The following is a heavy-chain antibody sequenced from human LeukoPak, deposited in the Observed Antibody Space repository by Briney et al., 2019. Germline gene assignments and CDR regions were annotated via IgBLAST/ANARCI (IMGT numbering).Heavy chain of an antibody. CDR1: GASISSSY. CDR3: ARSPYRYFWFDP. Sequence: SETLSLTCTVSGASISSSYWSWIRQPPGKPLEWIGYIYYSGKTNYNPSLKSRVTMSVDTPKNQFSLKLSSVTAADTAVYYCARSPYRYFWFDPWGQGTLVTVSS. J-gene: IGHJ5*02. CDR2: IYYSGKT. D-gene: IGHD3-16*02. V-gene: IGHV4-59*12.